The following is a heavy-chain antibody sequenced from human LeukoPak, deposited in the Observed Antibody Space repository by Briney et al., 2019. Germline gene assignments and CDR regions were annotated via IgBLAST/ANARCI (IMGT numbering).Heavy chain of an antibody. J-gene: IGHJ4*02. CDR1: GFTFRNYV. V-gene: IGHV3-30-3*01. Sequence: TGGSLRLSCAASGFTFRNYVIHWVRKAPGKGLEWVAVTSSDLNVKLYADSVKGRFTISRDNSRSTLYLQMNSLRPEDTAIYYYAREGYYGSGSPPSLYFDYWGQGTLVTVSS. D-gene: IGHD3-10*01. CDR3: AREGYYGSGSPPSLYFDY. CDR2: TSSDLNVK.